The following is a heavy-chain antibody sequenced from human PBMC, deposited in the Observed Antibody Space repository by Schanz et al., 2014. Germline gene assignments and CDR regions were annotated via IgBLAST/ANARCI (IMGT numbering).Heavy chain of an antibody. V-gene: IGHV3-33*08. CDR3: ARDQYYFGSGNPFDI. D-gene: IGHD3-10*01. CDR1: GFSFSSYG. Sequence: VHLVESGGSLVQPGGSLRLSCVASGFSFSSYGMHWVRQAPGKGLEWLAVIWFDGTNKYNADSVKGRFTISRDTSKNTLYLLLNSLRAEDTAVYYCARDQYYFGSGNPFDIWGQGTMVTVSS. CDR2: IWFDGTNK. J-gene: IGHJ3*02.